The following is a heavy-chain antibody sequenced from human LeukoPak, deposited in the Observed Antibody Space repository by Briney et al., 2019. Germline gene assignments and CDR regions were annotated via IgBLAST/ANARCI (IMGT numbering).Heavy chain of an antibody. CDR2: IYSGGTT. CDR1: GVTVSSNY. CDR3: AKDPKSIAARPHNY. D-gene: IGHD6-6*01. J-gene: IGHJ4*02. V-gene: IGHV3-53*01. Sequence: GSLRLSCAASGVTVSSNYMSWVRQAPGKGLEWVSVIYSGGTTYYADSVKGRFTISKDNSKNTLYLQMNSLRAEDTAVYYCAKDPKSIAARPHNYWGQGTLVTVSS.